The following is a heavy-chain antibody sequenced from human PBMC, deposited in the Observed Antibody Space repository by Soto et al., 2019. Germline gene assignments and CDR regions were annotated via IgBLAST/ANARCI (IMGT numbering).Heavy chain of an antibody. CDR1: GFTFDDYT. CDR3: AKGPLGYCSGGSCYNPFDY. J-gene: IGHJ4*02. V-gene: IGHV3-43*01. CDR2: ISWDGGST. Sequence: GGSLRLSCAASGFTFDDYTMHWVRQAPGKGLEWVSLISWDGGSTYYADSVKGRFTISRDNSKNSLYLQMNSLRTEDTALYYCAKGPLGYCSGGSCYNPFDYWGQGTLVTVSS. D-gene: IGHD2-15*01.